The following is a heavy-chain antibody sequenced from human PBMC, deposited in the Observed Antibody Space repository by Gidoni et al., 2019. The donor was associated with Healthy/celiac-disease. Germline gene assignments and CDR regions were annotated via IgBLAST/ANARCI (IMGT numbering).Heavy chain of an antibody. Sequence: EVQLVESGGGLVQPGGSLRLSCAASGFTVSSNYMSWVRQAPGKGLEWVSVIYSGGRTYYADSVKGRFTISRDNSKNTLYLQMNSLRAEDTAVYYCARDPSGYYGVAYYYYGMDVWGQGTTVTVSS. CDR3: ARDPSGYYGVAYYYYGMDV. CDR2: IYSGGRT. CDR1: GFTVSSNY. J-gene: IGHJ6*02. D-gene: IGHD3-3*01. V-gene: IGHV3-66*01.